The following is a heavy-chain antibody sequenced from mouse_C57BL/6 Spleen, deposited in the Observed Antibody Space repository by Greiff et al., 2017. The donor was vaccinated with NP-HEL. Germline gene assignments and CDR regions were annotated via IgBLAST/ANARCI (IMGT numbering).Heavy chain of an antibody. CDR3: ARCLPLYYSYGIGWAMEL. V-gene: IGHV1-56*01. Sequence: QVQLQQSGPELVRPGASVKISCKAPGYTFTSHWMQWVRQRPGQGLEWIGEIFPGSGSTYYNEKFKGKATLTVDTSSSTAYMQLSSLTSEDSAVFFCARCLPLYYSYGIGWAMELGAQEPSVTVSS. CDR2: IFPGSGST. CDR1: GYTFTSHW. J-gene: IGHJ4*01. D-gene: IGHD2-12*01.